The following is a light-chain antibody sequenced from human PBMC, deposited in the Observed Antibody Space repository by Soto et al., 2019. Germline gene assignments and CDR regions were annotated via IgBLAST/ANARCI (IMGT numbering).Light chain of an antibody. V-gene: IGKV3-20*01. CDR2: GAS. CDR1: QSVSSSY. J-gene: IGKJ1*01. CDR3: QQYGSSPPWT. Sequence: EIVLTQSPGTLSLSPGERATLSCRASQSVSSSYLAWYQQKPGQAPRLLIYGASSRATGIPDRFSGSGSGTDLTLTICRLEPEDFAVNYCQQYGSSPPWTFGHGTKVEIK.